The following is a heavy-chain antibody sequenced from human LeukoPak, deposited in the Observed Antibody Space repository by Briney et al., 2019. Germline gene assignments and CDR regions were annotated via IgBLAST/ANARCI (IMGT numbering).Heavy chain of an antibody. CDR2: ISSNGGST. Sequence: GGSLRLSCAASGFTFSSYAMHWVRQAPGKGLEYVSAISSNGGSTYYANSVKGRFTISRDNSKNTLYLQMGSLRAEDMAVYYCAREGDFWSGYGSSFDYWGQGTLVTVSS. CDR1: GFTFSSYA. CDR3: AREGDFWSGYGSSFDY. J-gene: IGHJ4*02. V-gene: IGHV3-64*01. D-gene: IGHD3-3*01.